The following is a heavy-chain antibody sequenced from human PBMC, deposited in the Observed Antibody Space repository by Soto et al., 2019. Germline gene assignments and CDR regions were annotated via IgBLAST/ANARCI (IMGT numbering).Heavy chain of an antibody. CDR1: GYTFTGYY. CDR2: INPNSGGT. Sequence: QVQLVQSGAEVKKPGASVKVSCKASGYTFTGYYMHWVRQAPGQGLEWMGWINPNSGGTNYAQQFQGRVTMTRDTSISTAYMELSRLRSDDTAVYYCARGLNRAAAGDYWGQGTLVTVSS. CDR3: ARGLNRAAAGDY. J-gene: IGHJ4*02. V-gene: IGHV1-2*02. D-gene: IGHD6-13*01.